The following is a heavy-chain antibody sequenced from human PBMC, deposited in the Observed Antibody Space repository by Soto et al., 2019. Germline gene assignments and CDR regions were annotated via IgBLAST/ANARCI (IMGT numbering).Heavy chain of an antibody. CDR3: AKGLSDSSSPKGYFDY. CDR2: ISGSGGST. V-gene: IGHV3-23*01. J-gene: IGHJ4*02. CDR1: GFTFSSND. D-gene: IGHD6-6*01. Sequence: GGSLRLSCAASGFTFSSNDMSWVRQAPGKGLEWVSAISGSGGSTYYADSAKGRFTISRDNSKNTLYLQINSLRAEDTAVYYCAKGLSDSSSPKGYFDYWGQGTLVTVSS.